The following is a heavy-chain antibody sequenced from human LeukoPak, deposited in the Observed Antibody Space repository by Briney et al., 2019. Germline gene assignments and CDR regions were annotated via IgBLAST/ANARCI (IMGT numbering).Heavy chain of an antibody. D-gene: IGHD3-10*01. CDR1: GFTFSSYS. V-gene: IGHV3-48*02. CDR3: ARYGSGTSYITNYFDY. CDR2: ISSDSRTI. J-gene: IGHJ4*02. Sequence: GGSLRLSCAASGFTFSSYSMNWVRQAPGKGLEWVSYISSDSRTIYYADSVKGRFTISRDNAKNSLYLQLKSLRDEDTAVYYCARYGSGTSYITNYFDYWGQGTLVTVSS.